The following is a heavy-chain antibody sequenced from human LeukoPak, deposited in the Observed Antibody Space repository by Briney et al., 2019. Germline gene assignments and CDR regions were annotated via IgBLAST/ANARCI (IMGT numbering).Heavy chain of an antibody. CDR3: ARDLWQLVGMDY. V-gene: IGHV4-39*07. Sequence: PSETLSLTCTVSGGSISSTSYYWGWLRQPPGKGLEWIGSIYYSGSTYYNPSLKSRVTISVDTSKIQFSLKLSSVTAADTAVYYCARDLWQLVGMDYWGQGTLVTVSS. J-gene: IGHJ4*02. CDR2: IYYSGST. CDR1: GGSISSTSYY. D-gene: IGHD6-6*01.